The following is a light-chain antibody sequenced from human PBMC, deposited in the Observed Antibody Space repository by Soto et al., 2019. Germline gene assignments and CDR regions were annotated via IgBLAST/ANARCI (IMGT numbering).Light chain of an antibody. V-gene: IGLV2-8*01. CDR1: SSDVGGYNY. CDR2: EVN. Sequence: QSALTQPPSASGSPGQSVTISCTGTSSDVGGYNYVSWYQHHPGKAPKLMIYEVNKRPSGVPDRFSGSKSGNTASLTVSGLQAEDEADYYCSSYAGSNKVFGGGTKLTV. CDR3: SSYAGSNKV. J-gene: IGLJ3*02.